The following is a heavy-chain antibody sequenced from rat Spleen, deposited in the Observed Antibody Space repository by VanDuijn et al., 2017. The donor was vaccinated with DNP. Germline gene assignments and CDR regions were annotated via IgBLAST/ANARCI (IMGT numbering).Heavy chain of an antibody. V-gene: IGHV5-58*01. J-gene: IGHJ4*01. CDR2: FNPDGAST. Sequence: EVQLVETGGGLVQPGRSLKLSCVASGFTFNTYWMFWVRQAPGKGLEWVASFNPDGASTYYLDSVKGRFTISRDNAENTVYLQMDSLRSEDTATYYCTKDLQWYAMDAWGQGTSVTVSA. CDR1: GFTFNTYW. D-gene: IGHD1-1*01. CDR3: TKDLQWYAMDA.